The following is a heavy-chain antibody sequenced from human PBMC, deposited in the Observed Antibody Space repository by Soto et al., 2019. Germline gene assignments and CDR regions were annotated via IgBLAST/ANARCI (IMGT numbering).Heavy chain of an antibody. V-gene: IGHV4-34*01. CDR1: GGSFSGYY. CDR3: AREGSGWIYYFDY. Sequence: QVQLQQWGAGLLKPSETLSLTCAVYGGSFSGYYWSWIRQPPGKGLEWIGEINHSGSTNYNPSLKSRVTISVDTSKNQFSLKLSSVTAADTAVYYCAREGSGWIYYFDYWGQGTLVTVSS. D-gene: IGHD6-19*01. J-gene: IGHJ4*02. CDR2: INHSGST.